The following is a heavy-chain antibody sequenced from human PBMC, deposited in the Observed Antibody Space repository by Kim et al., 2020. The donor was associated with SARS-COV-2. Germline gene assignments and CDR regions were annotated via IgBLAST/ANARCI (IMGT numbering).Heavy chain of an antibody. CDR3: ARDDGGVELTSAYY. CDR2: ISRSGDTT. J-gene: IGHJ4*02. Sequence: GGSLRHSCAASGFYFTSFVMTWVRQAPGKGLEWVSTISRSGDTTYYTDSVKGRFTISRDNSKNGLYLQMNSLRAEDTAIYYCARDDGGVELTSAYYWGQGSLVTVSP. V-gene: IGHV3-23*01. D-gene: IGHD1-26*01. CDR1: GFYFTSFV.